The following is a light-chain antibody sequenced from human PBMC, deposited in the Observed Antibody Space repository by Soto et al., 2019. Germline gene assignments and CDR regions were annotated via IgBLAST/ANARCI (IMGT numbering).Light chain of an antibody. J-gene: IGKJ5*01. V-gene: IGKV1-9*01. CDR3: QQLNSYPFT. CDR1: QGIGSS. Sequence: IQLTQSPSSLSASVGDRVTITCRASQGIGSSLAWYQQKPGKAPNLLIYAASTLQSGVLSRFSGSGSGTDFTLTIFSLQPEDFATYYCQQLNSYPFTFGQGTRLEIK. CDR2: AAS.